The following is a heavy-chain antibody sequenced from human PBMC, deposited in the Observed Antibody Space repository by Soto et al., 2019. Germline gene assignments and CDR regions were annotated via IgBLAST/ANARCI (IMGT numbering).Heavy chain of an antibody. V-gene: IGHV4-34*01. CDR3: ASGLEYCSSTSCPAHFDY. CDR2: INHSGST. CDR1: GGSFSGYY. Sequence: PSETLSLTCAVYGGSFSGYYWSWIRQPPGKGLEWIGEINHSGSTNYNPSLKSRVTISVDTSKNQFSLKLSSVTAADTAVYYCASGLEYCSSTSCPAHFDYWGQGTLVTVS. J-gene: IGHJ4*02. D-gene: IGHD2-2*01.